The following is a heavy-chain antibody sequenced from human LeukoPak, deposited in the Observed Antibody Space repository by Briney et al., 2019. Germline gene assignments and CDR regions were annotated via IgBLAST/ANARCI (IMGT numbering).Heavy chain of an antibody. Sequence: GGSLRLSCAASGFTFSSYEMNWVRQAPGKGLEWVSYISSGGSTIFYADSVKGRFTISRDNAKNSLYPQMNSLRAEDTAVYSCARMISGGSYDAFDIWGQGTMVTVSS. CDR2: ISSGGSTI. CDR3: ARMISGGSYDAFDI. J-gene: IGHJ3*02. CDR1: GFTFSSYE. D-gene: IGHD6-19*01. V-gene: IGHV3-48*03.